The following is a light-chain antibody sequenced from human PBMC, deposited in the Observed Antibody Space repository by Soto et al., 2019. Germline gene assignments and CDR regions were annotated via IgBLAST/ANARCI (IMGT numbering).Light chain of an antibody. CDR2: EVS. Sequence: QSALTQPASVPGSPGQSITISCTGTSSDVGGYNYVSWYQQHPGKAPKLMIYEVSNRPSGVSNRFSGSKSGNTASLTISGLQAEDEADYYCSSYTSSSPHVVFGGGTKLTVL. V-gene: IGLV2-14*01. CDR3: SSYTSSSPHVV. CDR1: SSDVGGYNY. J-gene: IGLJ2*01.